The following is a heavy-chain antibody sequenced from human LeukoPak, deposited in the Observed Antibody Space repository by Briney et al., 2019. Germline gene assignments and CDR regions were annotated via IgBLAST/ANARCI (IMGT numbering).Heavy chain of an antibody. Sequence: SETLSLTCTVSGGSISSSSYYWGWIRQPPGKGLEWIGSIYYSGSTYYNPSLKSRVTISVDTSKNQFSLKLSSVTAADTAVYYCARQGRQWRPWGEVYWGQGTLVTVSS. CDR1: GGSISSSSYY. CDR3: ARQGRQWRPWGEVY. J-gene: IGHJ4*02. D-gene: IGHD3-16*01. CDR2: IYYSGST. V-gene: IGHV4-39*01.